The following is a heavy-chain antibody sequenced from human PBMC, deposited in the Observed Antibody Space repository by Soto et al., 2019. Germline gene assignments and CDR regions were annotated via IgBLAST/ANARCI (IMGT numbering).Heavy chain of an antibody. CDR2: IIPILGIA. D-gene: IGHD5-18*01. Sequence: SVKLSCKASGGTFSSYTISWVRQAPGQGLEWMGRIIPILGIANYAQKFQGRVTITADKSTSTAYMELSSLRSEDTAVYYCARVDVDTAMGWTYFDYWGQGTLVTVSS. V-gene: IGHV1-69*02. CDR1: GGTFSSYT. CDR3: ARVDVDTAMGWTYFDY. J-gene: IGHJ4*02.